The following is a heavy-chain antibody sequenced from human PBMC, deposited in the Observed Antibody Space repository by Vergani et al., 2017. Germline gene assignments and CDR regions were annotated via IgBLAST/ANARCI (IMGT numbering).Heavy chain of an antibody. CDR2: IYYSGST. Sequence: QVQLQESGPGLVKPSQTLSLTCTVSGGSISSGGYYWSWIRQHPGKGLDWIGYIYYSGSTYYNPSLKSRVTISVDTSKNQFSLKLSSVTAADTAVYYCARRANLVVVPAAIGWFDPWGQGTTVTVSS. D-gene: IGHD2-2*01. CDR1: GGSISSGGYY. V-gene: IGHV4-31*03. CDR3: ARRANLVVVPAAIGWFDP. J-gene: IGHJ5*01.